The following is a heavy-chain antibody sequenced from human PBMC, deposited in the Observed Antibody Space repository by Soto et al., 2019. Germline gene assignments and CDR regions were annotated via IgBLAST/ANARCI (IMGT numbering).Heavy chain of an antibody. CDR2: ISGSGGST. Sequence: EVQLVESGGGLVKPGGSLRLSCAASGFTFFSYAMTWVRQAPGRGLEWVSGISGSGGSTDYADSVKGRFTISRDNSKNTLYLQMNSLRAEDTAVYFCATPIGKEHCSGGSCYSGGDYWGQGTLVTVSS. J-gene: IGHJ4*02. D-gene: IGHD2-15*01. V-gene: IGHV3-23*04. CDR1: GFTFFSYA. CDR3: ATPIGKEHCSGGSCYSGGDY.